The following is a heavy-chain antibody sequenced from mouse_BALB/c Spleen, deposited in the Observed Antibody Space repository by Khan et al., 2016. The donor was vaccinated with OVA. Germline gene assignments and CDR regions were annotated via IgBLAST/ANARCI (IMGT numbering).Heavy chain of an antibody. CDR3: ARPSYYSGSNSYWFFHV. Sequence: VQLQESGPELVKPGASVKMSCKASGYTFTDYVISWMKQRTGQGLEWIGEIYPGSGNTVYNEKFRGKATLTADKSSSTAYMQVSSLTSEDSAVYFCARPSYYSGSNSYWFFHVWGAGTTVTVSS. D-gene: IGHD1-1*01. J-gene: IGHJ1*01. V-gene: IGHV1-81*01. CDR2: IYPGSGNT. CDR1: GYTFTDYV.